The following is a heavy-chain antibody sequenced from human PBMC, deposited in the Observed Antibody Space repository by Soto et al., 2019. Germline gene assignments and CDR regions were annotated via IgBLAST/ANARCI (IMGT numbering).Heavy chain of an antibody. J-gene: IGHJ5*02. CDR1: GGSISSYY. CDR3: ARRETTVTTWWFDP. Sequence: SETLSLTCTVSGGSISSYYWSWIRQPPGKGLEWIGYIYYSGSTNYNPSLKSRVTISVDTSKNQFSLKLSSVTAADTAVYYCARRETTVTTWWFDPWGQGTLVTVSS. D-gene: IGHD4-17*01. CDR2: IYYSGST. V-gene: IGHV4-59*01.